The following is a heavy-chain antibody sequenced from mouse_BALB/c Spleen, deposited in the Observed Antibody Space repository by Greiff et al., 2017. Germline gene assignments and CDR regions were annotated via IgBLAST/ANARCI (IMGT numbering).Heavy chain of an antibody. CDR2: ISSGGSYT. D-gene: IGHD3-2*01. Sequence: EVKVVESGGDLVKPGGSLKLSCAASGFTFSSYGMSWVRQTPDKRLEWVATISSGGSYTYYPDSVKGRFTISRDNAKNTLYLQMSSLKSEDTAMYYCARQEDSSGYVWGQGTLVTVSA. J-gene: IGHJ3*02. CDR1: GFTFSSYG. CDR3: ARQEDSSGYV. V-gene: IGHV5-6*01.